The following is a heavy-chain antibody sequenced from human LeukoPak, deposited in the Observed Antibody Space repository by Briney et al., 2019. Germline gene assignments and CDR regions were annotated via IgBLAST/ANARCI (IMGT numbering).Heavy chain of an antibody. D-gene: IGHD5-12*01. CDR3: ARDQGGIVATLPIDY. Sequence: GGSLRLSCAASGFTFDDYGMSWVRQAPGKGLEWVSGINWNGGSTGYADSVKGRFTISRDNAKNSLYLQMNSLRAEDTALYYCARDQGGIVATLPIDYWGQGTLVTVSS. J-gene: IGHJ4*02. CDR1: GFTFDDYG. V-gene: IGHV3-20*04. CDR2: INWNGGST.